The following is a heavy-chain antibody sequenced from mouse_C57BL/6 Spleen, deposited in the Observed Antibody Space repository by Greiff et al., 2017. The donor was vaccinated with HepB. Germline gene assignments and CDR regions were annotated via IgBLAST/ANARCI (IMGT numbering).Heavy chain of an antibody. CDR3: ARSGGLDYYGSSFPYYFDY. Sequence: VKLMESGAELAKPGASVKLSCKASGYTFTSYWMHWVKQRPGQGLEWIGYINPSSGYTKYNQKFKDKATLTADKSSSTAYMQLSSLTYEDSAVYYCARSGGLDYYGSSFPYYFDYWGQGTTLTVSS. D-gene: IGHD1-1*01. CDR1: GYTFTSYW. V-gene: IGHV1-7*01. CDR2: INPSSGYT. J-gene: IGHJ2*01.